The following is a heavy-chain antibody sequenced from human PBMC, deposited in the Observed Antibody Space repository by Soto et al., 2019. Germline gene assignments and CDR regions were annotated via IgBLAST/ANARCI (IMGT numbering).Heavy chain of an antibody. D-gene: IGHD6-19*01. CDR3: ARDSPSSGLLGTNY. CDR1: GFTFTRYG. CDR2: ISAFNGDT. J-gene: IGHJ4*02. Sequence: QVQLVQSGAEVKKPGASVKVSCKASGFTFTRYGISWVRQAPGQGLEWMGWISAFNGDTKYAQRLQGRVSMTPDTSTDTAHMELRSLRSDDTAVYYCARDSPSSGLLGTNYWGQGTLVSVSS. V-gene: IGHV1-18*01.